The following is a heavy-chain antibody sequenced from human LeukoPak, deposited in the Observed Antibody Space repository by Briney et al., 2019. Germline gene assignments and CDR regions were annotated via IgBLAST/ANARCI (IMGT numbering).Heavy chain of an antibody. CDR3: ARDEGYSGYNSPIYYYYGMDV. D-gene: IGHD5-12*01. CDR1: GGTFSSYA. Sequence: ASVKVSCKASGGTFSSYAISWVRQAPGQGLEWMGGIIPISGTANYAQKFQGRVTITADESTSTAYMELSSLGSEDTAVYYCARDEGYSGYNSPIYYYYGMDVWGQGTTVTVSS. J-gene: IGHJ6*02. V-gene: IGHV1-69*13. CDR2: IIPISGTA.